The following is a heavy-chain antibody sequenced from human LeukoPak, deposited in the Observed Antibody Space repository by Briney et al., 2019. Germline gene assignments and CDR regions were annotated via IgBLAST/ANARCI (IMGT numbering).Heavy chain of an antibody. Sequence: SGTLSLTCTVSGDSISSYYWSWIRQPPGKGLEWIGYIYNSGSPNYNPSLKSRVTISVDTSKNQFSLKLSSVTAADTAVYYCARGTWSYGSGSSYFDYWGQGTLVTVSS. CDR2: IYNSGSP. D-gene: IGHD3-10*01. J-gene: IGHJ4*02. CDR1: GDSISSYY. CDR3: ARGTWSYGSGSSYFDY. V-gene: IGHV4-59*01.